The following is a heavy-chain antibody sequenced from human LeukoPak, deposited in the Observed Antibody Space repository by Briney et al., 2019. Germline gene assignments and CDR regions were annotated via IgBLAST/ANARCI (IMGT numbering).Heavy chain of an antibody. V-gene: IGHV1-18*01. CDR1: GYTFTSYG. D-gene: IGHD3-10*01. CDR2: ISAYNGNT. CDR3: ARDSYYGSGSYYDPFDY. J-gene: IGHJ4*02. Sequence: ASVKVSCKASGYTFTSYGISWVRQAPGQGLEWMGWISAYNGNTNYAQKLQGRVTMTTDTSTSTAYMELRSLRSDDTAVYYCARDSYYGSGSYYDPFDYWGQGTLVTVSS.